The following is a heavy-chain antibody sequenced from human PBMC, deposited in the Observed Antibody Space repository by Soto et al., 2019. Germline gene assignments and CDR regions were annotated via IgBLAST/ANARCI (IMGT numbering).Heavy chain of an antibody. D-gene: IGHD3-16*02. Sequence: EVQLVASGGGLVKPGGSLRLSCAASGITFSSYNMNWVRQAPGKGLEWVSSISSSMSYISYADSVKGRFTISRDNAKNSLFLQMNSLRAEDTAVYYCARDRGSIMITSGGVITDWGQGTLVTVSS. CDR2: ISSSMSYI. J-gene: IGHJ4*02. V-gene: IGHV3-21*01. CDR1: GITFSSYN. CDR3: ARDRGSIMITSGGVITD.